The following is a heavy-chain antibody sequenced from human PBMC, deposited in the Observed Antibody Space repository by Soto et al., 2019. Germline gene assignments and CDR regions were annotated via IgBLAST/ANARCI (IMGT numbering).Heavy chain of an antibody. D-gene: IGHD2-8*01. J-gene: IGHJ3*02. CDR1: GFTFSDYY. Sequence: QVQLVESGGGLVKPGGSLRLSCAASGFTFSDYYMSWIRQAPGKGLEWVSYISSSGSTIYYADSVKGRFTISRDNAKNSLYQKMNSLRAEDTAVYYCARDLAYCTNGVCYVEYRRDAFDIWGQGTMVTVSS. CDR2: ISSSGSTI. V-gene: IGHV3-11*01. CDR3: ARDLAYCTNGVCYVEYRRDAFDI.